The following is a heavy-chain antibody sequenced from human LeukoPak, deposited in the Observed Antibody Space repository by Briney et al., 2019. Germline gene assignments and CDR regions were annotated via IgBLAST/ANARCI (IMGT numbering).Heavy chain of an antibody. CDR2: ISGSGSST. V-gene: IGHV3-23*01. Sequence: PGGSLRLSSAASGFTFSSYAMSWVRLAPGRGLEWVSTISGSGSSTYYADSVKGRFTISRDSSRNTLYLQMDSLRAEDTAVYFCAKDLSGSGAYYNSAFDVWGQGTLVIVSS. CDR3: AKDLSGSGAYYNSAFDV. J-gene: IGHJ3*01. D-gene: IGHD3-10*01. CDR1: GFTFSSYA.